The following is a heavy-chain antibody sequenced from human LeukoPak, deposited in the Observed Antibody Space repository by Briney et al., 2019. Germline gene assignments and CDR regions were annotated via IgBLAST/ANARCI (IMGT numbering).Heavy chain of an antibody. CDR2: INWNGGST. CDR3: ARIMLIRDYVWGSYPGSDY. J-gene: IGHJ4*02. V-gene: IGHV3-20*04. Sequence: GGSLRLSCAASGFTFDDYGLSWVRQAPGKGLEWVSGINWNGGSTGYADSVKGRFTISRDNAKNSLYLQMNSLRAEDTALYYCARIMLIRDYVWGSYPGSDYWGQGTLVTVSS. CDR1: GFTFDDYG. D-gene: IGHD3-16*02.